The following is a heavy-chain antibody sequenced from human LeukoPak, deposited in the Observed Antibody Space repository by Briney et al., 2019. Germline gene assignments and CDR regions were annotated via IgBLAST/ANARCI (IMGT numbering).Heavy chain of an antibody. V-gene: IGHV3-20*04. CDR2: INWNGGST. Sequence: GGSLRLSCEASGFTFNTYSMNWARQAPGKGLEWVSGINWNGGSTGYADSVKGRFTISRDNAKNSLYLQMNSLRAEDTALYYCARGNNWNPRTTDYYYYMDAWGKGTTVTVSS. CDR1: GFTFNTYS. J-gene: IGHJ6*03. CDR3: ARGNNWNPRTTDYYYYMDA. D-gene: IGHD1-20*01.